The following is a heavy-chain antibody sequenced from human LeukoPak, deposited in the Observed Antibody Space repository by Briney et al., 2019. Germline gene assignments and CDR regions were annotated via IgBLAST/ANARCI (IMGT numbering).Heavy chain of an antibody. J-gene: IGHJ6*02. V-gene: IGHV3-7*05. D-gene: IGHD1-1*01. Sequence: PGGSLRLSCAASGFTFSIYWMGWVRQAPGKGLEWVANMNQDGSEKNYVDSVKGRFTISRDNAKNSLYLQMNSLRAEDTAVYFCAREGRTNGMDVWGQGTTVTVSS. CDR3: AREGRTNGMDV. CDR2: MNQDGSEK. CDR1: GFTFSIYW.